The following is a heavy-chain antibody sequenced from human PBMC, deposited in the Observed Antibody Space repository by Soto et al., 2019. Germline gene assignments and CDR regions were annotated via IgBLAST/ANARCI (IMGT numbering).Heavy chain of an antibody. CDR1: GFTFSSYA. D-gene: IGHD3-3*01. Sequence: GGSLRLSCAASGFTFSSYAMSWVRQAPGKGLEWVSAISGSGGSTYYADSVKGRFTISRDNSKNTLYLQMNSLRAEDTAVYYCAKGPDYDFWSGYSAEYFQHWGQGTLVTVSS. CDR3: AKGPDYDFWSGYSAEYFQH. CDR2: ISGSGGST. V-gene: IGHV3-23*01. J-gene: IGHJ1*01.